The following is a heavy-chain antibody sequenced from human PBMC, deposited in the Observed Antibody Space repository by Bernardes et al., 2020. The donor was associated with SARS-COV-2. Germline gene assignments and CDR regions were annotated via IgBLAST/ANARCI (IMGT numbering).Heavy chain of an antibody. CDR1: GFTFSNYG. Sequence: GSLRLSFAASGFTFSNYGMHWLRQAPGKGLEWVALMSYDGTNKYYAESVKGRFTISRDNSKNTLHLQMNSLRAEDTAVYYCANDATPNLLNWYFDLWGRGTLVTVSS. CDR2: MSYDGTNK. D-gene: IGHD2-8*01. J-gene: IGHJ2*01. V-gene: IGHV3-30*18. CDR3: ANDATPNLLNWYFDL.